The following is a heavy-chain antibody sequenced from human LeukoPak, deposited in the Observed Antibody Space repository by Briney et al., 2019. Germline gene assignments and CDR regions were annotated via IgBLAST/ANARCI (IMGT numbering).Heavy chain of an antibody. CDR3: AKILGSGVWYGFDI. CDR2: IYTTGRT. D-gene: IGHD7-27*01. Sequence: SETLSLTCTVSGGSISSYYWSWIRQPPGKGLEWIGYIYTTGRTNYNPSLKSRVTISVDTSKDQFSLKLSSVTAADTAVYYCAKILGSGVWYGFDIWGQGTMVTVSS. CDR1: GGSISSYY. V-gene: IGHV4-4*09. J-gene: IGHJ3*02.